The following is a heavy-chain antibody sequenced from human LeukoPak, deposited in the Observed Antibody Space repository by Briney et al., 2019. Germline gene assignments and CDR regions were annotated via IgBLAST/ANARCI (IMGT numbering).Heavy chain of an antibody. J-gene: IGHJ4*02. Sequence: GGSLRLSCAASGFTFSSYSMNWVRQAPGKGLEWVSSISSSSSYIYYADSVKGRFTISRDNAKNSLYLQMNSLRAEDTAVYYCARPDSSGYYSSYWGQGTLVTVSS. CDR2: ISSSSSYI. CDR1: GFTFSSYS. V-gene: IGHV3-21*01. D-gene: IGHD3-22*01. CDR3: ARPDSSGYYSSY.